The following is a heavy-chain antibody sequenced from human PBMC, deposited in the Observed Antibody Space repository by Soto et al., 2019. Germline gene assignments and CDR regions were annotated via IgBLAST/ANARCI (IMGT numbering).Heavy chain of an antibody. CDR3: VKKIAGTTTSGAYWYFDL. Sequence: EVQLLESGGGLVQPGGSLRLSCAASGFTFSSFAMNWVRQAPGKGLEWVSGITGGGDSTLYADSVKGRFTISRVQSKNTVYLQMNSLRAEDTAVYYCVKKIAGTTTSGAYWYFDLWGRGTLVTVSS. CDR2: ITGGGDST. D-gene: IGHD1-26*01. J-gene: IGHJ2*01. CDR1: GFTFSSFA. V-gene: IGHV3-23*01.